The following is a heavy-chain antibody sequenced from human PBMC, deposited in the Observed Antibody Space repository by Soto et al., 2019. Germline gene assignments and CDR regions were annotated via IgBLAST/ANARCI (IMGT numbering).Heavy chain of an antibody. V-gene: IGHV3-30-3*01. CDR3: ARDPGYCSGGSCYDWFDP. CDR2: ISYDGSNK. CDR1: GFTFSSYA. J-gene: IGHJ5*02. D-gene: IGHD2-15*01. Sequence: PGGPLRLSCAASGFTFSSYAMHWVRQAPGKGLEWVAVISYDGSNKYYADSVKGRFTISRDNSKNTLYLQMNSLRAEDTAVYYCARDPGYCSGGSCYDWFDPWGQGTLVTVSS.